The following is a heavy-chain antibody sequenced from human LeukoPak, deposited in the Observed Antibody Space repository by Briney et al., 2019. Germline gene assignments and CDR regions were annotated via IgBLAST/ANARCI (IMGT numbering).Heavy chain of an antibody. V-gene: IGHV1-18*01. CDR1: GYTFTSYG. CDR3: ARVTLKSTTTRFTLAGDYFDY. J-gene: IGHJ4*02. Sequence: GESLKISCKVSGYTFTSYGITWVRQAPGQGLEWMGWITTYNGDTNYAQNLQGRVTMTTDTSTSTAYMDLRSLRSDDTAVYYCARVTLKSTTTRFTLAGDYFDYWGQGTLVTVSS. CDR2: ITTYNGDT. D-gene: IGHD1-26*01.